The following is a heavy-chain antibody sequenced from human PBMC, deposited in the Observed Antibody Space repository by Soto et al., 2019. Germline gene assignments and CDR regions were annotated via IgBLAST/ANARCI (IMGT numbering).Heavy chain of an antibody. V-gene: IGHV3-30*03. CDR1: GFTFSSYG. CDR3: ARESLVVVITWTFDY. D-gene: IGHD3-22*01. Sequence: GSLRLSCAASGFTFSSYGMHWVRQAPGKGLEWVAVISYDGSNKYYADSVKGRFTISRDNSKNTLYLQMNSLRAEDTAVYYCARESLVVVITWTFDYWGQGTLVTVSS. J-gene: IGHJ4*02. CDR2: ISYDGSNK.